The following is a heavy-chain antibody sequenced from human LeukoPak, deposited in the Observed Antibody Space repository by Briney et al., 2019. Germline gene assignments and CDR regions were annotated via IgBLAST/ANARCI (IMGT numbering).Heavy chain of an antibody. CDR2: IWYDGSNK. CDR1: GFTFSSYG. J-gene: IGHJ4*02. CDR3: ARVEGRFYGSGSYRGFDY. D-gene: IGHD3-10*01. Sequence: GGSLRLSCAASGFTFSSYGMHWVRQAPGKGLEWVAVIWYDGSNKYYVDSVKGRFTISRGNSKNMLYLQMNSLRAEDTAVYYCARVEGRFYGSGSYRGFDYWGQGTLVTVSS. V-gene: IGHV3-33*01.